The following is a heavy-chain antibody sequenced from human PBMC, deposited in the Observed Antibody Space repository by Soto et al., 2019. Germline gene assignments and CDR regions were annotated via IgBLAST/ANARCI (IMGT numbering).Heavy chain of an antibody. D-gene: IGHD6-13*01. CDR3: AKDRSIAAAGFDY. CDR2: ISSSGSTI. Sequence: GGSLRLSCAASGFTFSDYYMSWIRQAPGKGLEWVSYISSSGSTIYYADSVKGRFTISRDNAKNSLYLQMNSLRAEDTAVYYCAKDRSIAAAGFDYWGQGTLVTVSS. V-gene: IGHV3-11*01. J-gene: IGHJ4*02. CDR1: GFTFSDYY.